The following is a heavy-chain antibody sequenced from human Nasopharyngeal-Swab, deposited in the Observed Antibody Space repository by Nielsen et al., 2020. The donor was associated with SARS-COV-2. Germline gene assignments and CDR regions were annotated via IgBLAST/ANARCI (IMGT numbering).Heavy chain of an antibody. CDR1: RFSLSTSGVG. J-gene: IGHJ3*02. Sequence: SGPTLVKPTQTLTLTCTFSRFSLSTSGVGVGWIRQPPGKALEWLALIYWDDNKRYSPSLKSRPTITKDTSKNQVVLTMTNMDHVDTATYYCAHRLMYYDFWSGGRGDDAFDIWGQGTMVTVSS. V-gene: IGHV2-5*02. D-gene: IGHD3-3*01. CDR3: AHRLMYYDFWSGGRGDDAFDI. CDR2: IYWDDNK.